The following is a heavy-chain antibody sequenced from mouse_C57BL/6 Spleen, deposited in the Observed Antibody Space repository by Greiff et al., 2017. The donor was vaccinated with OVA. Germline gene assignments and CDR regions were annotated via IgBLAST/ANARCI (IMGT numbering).Heavy chain of an antibody. J-gene: IGHJ2*01. CDR1: GFTFSNYW. V-gene: IGHV6-3*01. CDR2: IRLKSDNYAT. CDR3: TGGITLDY. D-gene: IGHD1-1*01. Sequence: EVKLVESGGGLVQPGGSMKLSCVASGFTFSNYWMNWVRQSPEKGLEWVAQIRLKSDNYATHYAESVKGRFTISRDDSKSSVYLQMNNLRAEDTGIYYCTGGITLDYWGQGTTLTVSS.